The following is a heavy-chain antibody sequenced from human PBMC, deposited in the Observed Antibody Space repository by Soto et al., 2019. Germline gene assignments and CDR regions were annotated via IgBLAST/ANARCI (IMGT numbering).Heavy chain of an antibody. CDR3: ARGDAYYDFWSGYYPNNWFDP. D-gene: IGHD3-3*01. J-gene: IGHJ5*02. CDR1: GYTFTSYG. Sequence: ASVKVSCKASGYTFTSYGISWVRQAPGQGLEWMGWISAYNGNTNYAQKLQGRVTMTTDTSISTAYMELSSLRSEDTAVYYCARGDAYYDFWSGYYPNNWFDPWGQGTLVTVSS. CDR2: ISAYNGNT. V-gene: IGHV1-18*01.